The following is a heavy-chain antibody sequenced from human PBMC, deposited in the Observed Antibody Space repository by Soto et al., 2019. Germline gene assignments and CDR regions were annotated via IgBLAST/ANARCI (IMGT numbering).Heavy chain of an antibody. CDR1: GYTFTSYG. Sequence: ASVKVSCKASGYTFTSYGISWVRQAPGQGLEWMGWISAYNGNTNYAQKLQGRVTMTTDTSTSTACMELRSLRSDDTAVYYCARDREQLVLYYFDYWGQGTLVTVSS. CDR2: ISAYNGNT. J-gene: IGHJ4*02. CDR3: ARDREQLVLYYFDY. V-gene: IGHV1-18*01. D-gene: IGHD6-13*01.